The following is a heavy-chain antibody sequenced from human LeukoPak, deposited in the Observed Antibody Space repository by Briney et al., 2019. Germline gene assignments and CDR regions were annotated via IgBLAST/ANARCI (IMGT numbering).Heavy chain of an antibody. D-gene: IGHD6-6*01. CDR3: ARLKYVDIAARPGGAFDI. Sequence: PSETLSLTCTVSGGSISSSSYYWGWIRQPPGKGLEWIVSIYYSGSTYYNPSLKSRFTISVDTSKNQFSLKLSSVTAADTAVYYCARLKYVDIAARPGGAFDIWGQGTMVTVSS. CDR1: GGSISSSSYY. J-gene: IGHJ3*02. V-gene: IGHV4-39*01. CDR2: IYYSGST.